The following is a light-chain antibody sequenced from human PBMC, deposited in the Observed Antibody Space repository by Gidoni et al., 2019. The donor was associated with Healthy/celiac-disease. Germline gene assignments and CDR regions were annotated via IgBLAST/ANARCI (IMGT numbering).Light chain of an antibody. Sequence: EIVLTQSPGTLSWSPGERATLAGRASQRVSSSSVACYQQQPGQAPRLLIYGASSRATGIPARFSGSGSGTAFTLTISRLEPEDFVVYYCQQYCSSPGYTFGQGTKLEIK. J-gene: IGKJ2*01. CDR1: QRVSSSS. CDR3: QQYCSSPGYT. V-gene: IGKV3-20*01. CDR2: GAS.